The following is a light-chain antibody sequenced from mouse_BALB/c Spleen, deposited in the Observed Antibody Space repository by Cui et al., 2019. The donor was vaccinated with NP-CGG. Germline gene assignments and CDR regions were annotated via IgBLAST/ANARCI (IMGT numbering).Light chain of an antibody. CDR1: TVAVTTTNY. CDR2: GTN. CDR3: ALWYSNHWV. J-gene: IGLJ1*01. Sequence: AVGTRESAFTTSPGETVTLTCRSSTVAVTTTNYANWVQEKPDHLFTGLVGGTNNRVPGVPARFSGSLIGDKAALTITGAQTEDEAIYFCALWYSNHWVFGGGTKLTVL. V-gene: IGLV1*01.